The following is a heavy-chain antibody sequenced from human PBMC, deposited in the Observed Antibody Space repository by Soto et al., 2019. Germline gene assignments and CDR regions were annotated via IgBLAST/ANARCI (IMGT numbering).Heavy chain of an antibody. V-gene: IGHV4-39*01. CDR2: IYYSGST. D-gene: IGHD6-13*01. CDR1: GGSISSSSYY. J-gene: IGHJ4*02. Sequence: SETLSLTCTVSGGSISSSSYYWGWIRQPPGKGLEWIGSIYYSGSTYYNPSLKSRVTISVDTSKNQFSLKLSSVTAADTAVYYCASLQQPGTYYFDYWGQGTLVTVSS. CDR3: ASLQQPGTYYFDY.